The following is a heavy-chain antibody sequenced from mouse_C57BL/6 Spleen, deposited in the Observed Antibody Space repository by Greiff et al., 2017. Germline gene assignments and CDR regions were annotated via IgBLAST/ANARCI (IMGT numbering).Heavy chain of an antibody. Sequence: VQLKESGGGLVKPGGSLKLSCAASGFTFSDYGMHWVRQAPEKGLEWVAYISSGSSTIYYADTVKGRFTISRDNAKNTLFLQMTSLRSEDTAMYYCATYSNYDYFDYWGQGTTLTVSS. J-gene: IGHJ2*01. CDR1: GFTFSDYG. CDR3: ATYSNYDYFDY. V-gene: IGHV5-17*01. CDR2: ISSGSSTI. D-gene: IGHD2-5*01.